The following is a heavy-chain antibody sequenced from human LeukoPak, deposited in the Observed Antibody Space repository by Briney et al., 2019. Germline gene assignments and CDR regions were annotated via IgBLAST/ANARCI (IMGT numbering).Heavy chain of an antibody. CDR2: ISGSDGST. CDR3: AKATFGVGDNWFDP. CDR1: GFTFSSYA. J-gene: IGHJ5*02. D-gene: IGHD3-3*01. Sequence: GGSLRLSCAASGFTFSSYAMSWVRQAPGKGLEWVSAISGSDGSTYYADSVKGRSTISRDNSKNTLYLRMNSLRAEDTAVYYCAKATFGVGDNWFDPWGQGTLVTVSS. V-gene: IGHV3-23*01.